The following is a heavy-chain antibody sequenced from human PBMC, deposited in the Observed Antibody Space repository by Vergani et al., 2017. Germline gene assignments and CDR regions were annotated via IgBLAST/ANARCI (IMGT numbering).Heavy chain of an antibody. D-gene: IGHD2-2*01. CDR2: ISSSSSPI. V-gene: IGHV3-48*01. CDR1: GFTFSTYS. J-gene: IGHJ6*03. CDR3: AGLAVPTSMTWYYYYMGV. Sequence: EVQLVESGGGLVQPGGSLRLSCAASGFTFSTYSMSWVRQTPGKGLEWVSYISSSSSPIYYADSVKGRFTISRDNAKNSLYLQMNSLRAEDTAVYYCAGLAVPTSMTWYYYYMGVWGKGTTVTVSS.